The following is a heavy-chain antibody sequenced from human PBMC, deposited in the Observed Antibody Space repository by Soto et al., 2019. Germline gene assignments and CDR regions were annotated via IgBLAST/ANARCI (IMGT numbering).Heavy chain of an antibody. CDR3: ARDSTYNSRRLYSFDI. CDR2: TKQDGSEK. V-gene: IGHV3-7*01. Sequence: PGGSLRLSCAASGFTFSNFWMTWVRQAPGKGLEWVANTKQDGSEKYYVDSVKGRFTISRDNAENSLYLQMNSLRAEDTAVYYCARDSTYNSRRLYSFDIWGQGTMVTVSS. J-gene: IGHJ3*02. CDR1: GFTFSNFW. D-gene: IGHD1-1*01.